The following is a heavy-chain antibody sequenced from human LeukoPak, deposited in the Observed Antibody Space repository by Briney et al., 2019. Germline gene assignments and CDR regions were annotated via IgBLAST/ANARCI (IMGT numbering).Heavy chain of an antibody. V-gene: IGHV1-18*01. CDR3: ARDKAVTTEVTQHFQH. D-gene: IGHD4-23*01. Sequence: ASVKVSCKASGYTFTNYGISWVRQAPGQGLEWMGWISAYNGYTDYAQKVQFRVTMSTDTSTSTAYMELRSLRSDDTAVYYCARDKAVTTEVTQHFQHWGQGTLVTVSS. CDR1: GYTFTNYG. CDR2: ISAYNGYT. J-gene: IGHJ1*01.